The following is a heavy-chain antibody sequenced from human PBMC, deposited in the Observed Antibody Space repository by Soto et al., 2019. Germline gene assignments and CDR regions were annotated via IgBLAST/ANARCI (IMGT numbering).Heavy chain of an antibody. CDR3: ARKVIPWYSSSWSYYYYYGMDV. CDR2: INHSGST. Sequence: SESLSLTCAVYGGSCSGYYWSWIRQPPGKGLEWIGEINHSGSTNYNPSLKSRVTISVDTSKNQFSLKLSSVTAADTAVYYCARKVIPWYSSSWSYYYYYGMDVWGQGTTVTVSS. V-gene: IGHV4-34*01. D-gene: IGHD6-13*01. J-gene: IGHJ6*02. CDR1: GGSCSGYY.